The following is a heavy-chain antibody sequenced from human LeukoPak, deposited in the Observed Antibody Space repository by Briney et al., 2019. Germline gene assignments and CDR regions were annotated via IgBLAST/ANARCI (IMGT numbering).Heavy chain of an antibody. D-gene: IGHD6-19*01. CDR1: GFTFSSYG. J-gene: IGHJ4*02. V-gene: IGHV3-30*18. CDR3: AKDITRSRAVAGTYFDY. CDR2: ISYDGSNK. Sequence: GGSLRLSCAASGFTFSSYGMHWVRQAPGKGLEWVAVISYDGSNKYYADSVKGRFTISRDNSKNTLYLQMNSLRAEDTALYYCAKDITRSRAVAGTYFDYWGQGTLVTVSS.